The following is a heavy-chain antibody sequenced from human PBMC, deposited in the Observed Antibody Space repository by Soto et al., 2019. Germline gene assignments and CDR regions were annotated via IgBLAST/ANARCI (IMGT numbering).Heavy chain of an antibody. CDR1: GGSISSYY. CDR3: ARRWGAAVDY. V-gene: IGHV4-59*08. CDR2: IYYSGST. D-gene: IGHD1-26*01. Sequence: QVQLQESGPGLVKPSETLSLTCTVSGGSISSYYCSWIRQPPGKGLEWIGYIYYSGSTNYNPSLNSRVTISVDTSKNQFSLKLSSVTAADTAVYYCARRWGAAVDYWGQGTLVTVSS. J-gene: IGHJ4*02.